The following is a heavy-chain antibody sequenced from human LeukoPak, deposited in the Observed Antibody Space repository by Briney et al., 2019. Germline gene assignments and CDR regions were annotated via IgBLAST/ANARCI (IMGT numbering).Heavy chain of an antibody. CDR3: VRALPSAG. J-gene: IGHJ4*02. Sequence: ASVKVSCTASGYTFTGNDMHWVRQAPGQGLEWMGWINPNSGDTNYAQKFQGRVTLTRDTSITTAYMDLTSLTSDDTAVYYCVRALPSAGWGQGTLVTVSS. V-gene: IGHV1-2*02. CDR2: INPNSGDT. CDR1: GYTFTGND. D-gene: IGHD6-25*01.